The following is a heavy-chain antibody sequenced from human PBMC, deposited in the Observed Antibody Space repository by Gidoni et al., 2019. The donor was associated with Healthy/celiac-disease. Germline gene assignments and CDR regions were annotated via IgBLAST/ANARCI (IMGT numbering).Heavy chain of an antibody. CDR1: GFTFDDYA. Sequence: EVQLVESGGGLVQPGRSLRLSCAASGFTFDDYAMHWVRQAPGKGLEWVSGISWNSGSIGYADSVKGRFTISRDNAKNSLYLQMNSLRAEDTALYYCAKDRADFWSGSNWFDPWGQGTLVTVSS. D-gene: IGHD3-3*01. J-gene: IGHJ5*02. CDR3: AKDRADFWSGSNWFDP. CDR2: ISWNSGSI. V-gene: IGHV3-9*01.